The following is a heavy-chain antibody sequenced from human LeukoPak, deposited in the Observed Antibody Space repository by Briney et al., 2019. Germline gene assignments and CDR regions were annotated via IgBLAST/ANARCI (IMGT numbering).Heavy chain of an antibody. CDR2: IYYSGNT. J-gene: IGHJ4*02. V-gene: IGHV4-39*01. CDR1: GGSISDSIYC. Sequence: SETLSLTCTVSGGSISDSIYCWGWIRQPPGKGLEWIGSIYYSGNTYYNPSLKSRATISVDTSKNQFSLRLSSVTAADTAVYYCARLYYDSIGYGIDYWGQETLVTVSS. D-gene: IGHD3-22*01. CDR3: ARLYYDSIGYGIDY.